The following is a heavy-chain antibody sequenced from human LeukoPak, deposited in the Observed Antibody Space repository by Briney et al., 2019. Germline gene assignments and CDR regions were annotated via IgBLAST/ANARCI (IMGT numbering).Heavy chain of an antibody. CDR3: ARDHTRDSSSSH. V-gene: IGHV4-34*01. Sequence: PSETLSLTCAVYGGSFSGYYWSWIRQPPGKGLEWIGEINHSGSTNYNPSLKSRVTISVDTSKNQFSLKLSSVTAADTAVYYGARDHTRDSSSSHWGQGTLVTVSS. J-gene: IGHJ4*02. CDR1: GGSFSGYY. D-gene: IGHD6-13*01. CDR2: INHSGST.